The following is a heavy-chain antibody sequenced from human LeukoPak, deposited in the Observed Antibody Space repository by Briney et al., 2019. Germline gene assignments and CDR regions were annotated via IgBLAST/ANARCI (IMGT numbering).Heavy chain of an antibody. CDR1: GYTFTSYG. D-gene: IGHD3-3*01. CDR2: ISAYNGNT. CDR3: ATTPKYYDFWSGALPYYGMDV. J-gene: IGHJ6*02. V-gene: IGHV1-18*01. Sequence: ASVKVSCKASGYTFTSYGISWVRQAPGQGLEWMGWISAYNGNTNYAQKLQGRVTMTTDTSTSTAYMELRSLRSDDTAVYYCATTPKYYDFWSGALPYYGMDVWGQGTTVTVSS.